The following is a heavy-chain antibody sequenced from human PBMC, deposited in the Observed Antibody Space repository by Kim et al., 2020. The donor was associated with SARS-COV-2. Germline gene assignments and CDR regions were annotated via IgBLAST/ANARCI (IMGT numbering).Heavy chain of an antibody. D-gene: IGHD2-15*01. CDR3: ARLSEDIVVLDY. Sequence: YDAASVKGRFTISRNNSKNTLYLQMNRLRAEDTAVYYCARLSEDIVVLDYWGPGTLVTVSS. J-gene: IGHJ4*02. V-gene: IGHV3-53*01.